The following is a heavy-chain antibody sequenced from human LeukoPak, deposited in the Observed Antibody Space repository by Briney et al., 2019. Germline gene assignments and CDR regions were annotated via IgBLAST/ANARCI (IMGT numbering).Heavy chain of an antibody. D-gene: IGHD3-22*01. CDR1: GYTFTGYY. V-gene: IGHV1-2*02. CDR2: INPNSGGT. Sequence: ASVKVSCKASGYTFTGYYMHWVRQAPGQGLEWMGWINPNSGGTNYAQNFQGRVTMTRDTSISTAYMERTRLRSDDTAVYYCARVLFDSSGYYYDCWGQGTLVTVS. CDR3: ARVLFDSSGYYYDC. J-gene: IGHJ4*02.